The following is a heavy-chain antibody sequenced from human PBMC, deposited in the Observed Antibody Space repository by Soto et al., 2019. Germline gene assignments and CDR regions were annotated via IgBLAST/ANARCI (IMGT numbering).Heavy chain of an antibody. CDR2: ISSSSTTI. CDR3: ARDPRAYIVVVPAELDY. V-gene: IGHV3-48*01. J-gene: IGHJ4*02. D-gene: IGHD2-2*01. CDR1: GFTFSRYS. Sequence: GGSLRLSCAASGFTFSRYSMNWVRQAPGKGLEWVSYISSSSTTIYYADSVKGRFTIPRDNAKNSLYLQMNSLRPEDSAVYYCARDPRAYIVVVPAELDYWGQGTLVTVSS.